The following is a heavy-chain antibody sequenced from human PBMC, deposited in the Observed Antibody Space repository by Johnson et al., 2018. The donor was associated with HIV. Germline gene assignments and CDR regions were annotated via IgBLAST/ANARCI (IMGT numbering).Heavy chain of an antibody. D-gene: IGHD3-10*01. CDR1: GFTFDDYD. CDR3: ARSPGEADAFDI. CDR2: IYSGGNT. V-gene: IGHV3-66*02. Sequence: EVQLVESGGNVVRPGGSLRLSCAASGFTFDDYDMSWVRQAPGKGLEWVSVIYSGGNTYYADSVKGRFTISRDSSKNTLYLQMNSLRAEDTAMYYCARSPGEADAFDIWGQGTMVTVSS. J-gene: IGHJ3*02.